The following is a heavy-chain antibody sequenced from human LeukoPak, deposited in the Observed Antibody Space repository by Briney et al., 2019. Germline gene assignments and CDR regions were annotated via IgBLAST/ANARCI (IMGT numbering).Heavy chain of an antibody. CDR2: INLDGSQK. CDR3: ARKRPNYFDY. CDR1: GFSFSSNC. V-gene: IGHV3-7*01. J-gene: IGHJ4*02. Sequence: PGGSLRLSCAVSGFSFSSNCMSWVRQAPGKGLEWVANINLDGSQKYYVDSVKGRFTISRDNAENSLYLQMNSLRAEDTALYYCARKRPNYFDYWGQGTLVTVSS.